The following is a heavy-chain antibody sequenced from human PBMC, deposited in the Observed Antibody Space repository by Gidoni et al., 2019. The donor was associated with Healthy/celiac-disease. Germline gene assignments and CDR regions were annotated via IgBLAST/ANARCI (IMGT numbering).Heavy chain of an antibody. CDR3: ARHLAGLQLDY. V-gene: IGHV4-39*01. Sequence: QLQLQESGPGLVKPSETLSLTCTVSGGSISSSSYYWGWIRQPPGKGLEWIGSIYYSGSTYYNPSLKSRVTISVDTSKNQFSLKLSSVTAADTAVYYCARHLAGLQLDYWGQGTLVTVSS. CDR2: IYYSGST. J-gene: IGHJ4*02. CDR1: GGSISSSSYY. D-gene: IGHD1-1*01.